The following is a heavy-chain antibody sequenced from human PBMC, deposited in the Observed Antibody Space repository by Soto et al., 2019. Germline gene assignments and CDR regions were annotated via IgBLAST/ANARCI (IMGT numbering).Heavy chain of an antibody. Sequence: GASVKVSCKASGYTFTSYDINWVRQATGQGLEWMGWMNPNSGNTGCAQKSQGRVTMTRNTSISTAYMELSSLRSEDTAVYYCARGPRRYCSGGSCYPPYYFDYWGQGTLVTVSS. CDR2: MNPNSGNT. J-gene: IGHJ4*02. CDR1: GYTFTSYD. CDR3: ARGPRRYCSGGSCYPPYYFDY. D-gene: IGHD2-15*01. V-gene: IGHV1-8*01.